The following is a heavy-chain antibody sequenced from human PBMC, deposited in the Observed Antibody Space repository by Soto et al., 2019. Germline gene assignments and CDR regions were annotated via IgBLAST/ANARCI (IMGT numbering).Heavy chain of an antibody. CDR2: ISRSGRTI. CDR3: ARDHYGPGWFDP. V-gene: IGHV3-11*01. CDR1: GFTFSDYY. Sequence: GSLRLSCTASGFTFSDYYMTWIRQAPGKGLEWVSSISRSGRTIYYADSVKGRFTISRDNAKNSLYLQVNSLRAEDTAVYYCARDHYGPGWFDPWGQGTLVTVSS. J-gene: IGHJ5*02. D-gene: IGHD3-10*01.